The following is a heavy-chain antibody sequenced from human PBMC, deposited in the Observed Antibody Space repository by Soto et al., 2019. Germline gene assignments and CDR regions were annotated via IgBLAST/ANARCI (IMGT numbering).Heavy chain of an antibody. D-gene: IGHD6-19*01. V-gene: IGHV1-3*01. CDR1: GYTFTSYA. J-gene: IGHJ4*02. Sequence: ASVNVSFKASGYTFTSYAMHWVRQAPGQRLEWMGWINAGNGNTKYSQKFQGRVTITRDTSASTAYMELSSLRSEDTAVYYCARAGGTVAGPFDYWGQGTLVTVSS. CDR3: ARAGGTVAGPFDY. CDR2: INAGNGNT.